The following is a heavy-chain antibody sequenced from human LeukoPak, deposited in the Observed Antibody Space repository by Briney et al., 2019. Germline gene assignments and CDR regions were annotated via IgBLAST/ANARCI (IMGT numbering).Heavy chain of an antibody. D-gene: IGHD3-22*01. CDR2: IYHRGNT. CDR3: ARAAYYYDLSY. CDR1: VDSITSGYS. J-gene: IGHJ4*02. Sequence: PSGTLCLTSTLSVDSITSGYSGAWSGRPPGRGLEWIGSIYHRGNTYYNPSLKSRVTILVDTSKNQFSLKLSSVTAADTAVYYCARAAYYYDLSYWGQGTLVTVSS. V-gene: IGHV4-38-2*02.